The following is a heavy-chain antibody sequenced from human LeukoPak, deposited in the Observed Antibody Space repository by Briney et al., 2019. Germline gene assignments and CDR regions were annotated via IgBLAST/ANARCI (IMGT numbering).Heavy chain of an antibody. CDR2: ISGSGGST. D-gene: IGHD3-10*01. J-gene: IGHJ5*02. Sequence: PGGSLRLSCAASGFTFSSYAMSWVRQAPGKGLEWASAISGSGGSTYYADSVKGRFTISRDNSKNTLYLQMNSLRAEDTAVYYCAKDGRITMVRGVIPNWFDPWGQGTLVTVSS. V-gene: IGHV3-23*01. CDR3: AKDGRITMVRGVIPNWFDP. CDR1: GFTFSSYA.